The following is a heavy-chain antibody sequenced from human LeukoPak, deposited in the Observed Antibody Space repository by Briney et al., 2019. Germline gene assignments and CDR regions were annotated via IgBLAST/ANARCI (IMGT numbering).Heavy chain of an antibody. J-gene: IGHJ6*04. CDR1: GFTFSSYA. CDR3: AAWGLTYYDILTGSKMDV. V-gene: IGHV3-30*04. CDR2: ISYDGSNK. D-gene: IGHD3-9*01. Sequence: GGSLRLSCAASGFTFSSYAMHWVRQAPGKGLEWVAVISYDGSNKYYADSVKGRFTISRDNSKNTLYLQMNSLRSEDTAVYYCAAWGLTYYDILTGSKMDVWGKGTTVTISS.